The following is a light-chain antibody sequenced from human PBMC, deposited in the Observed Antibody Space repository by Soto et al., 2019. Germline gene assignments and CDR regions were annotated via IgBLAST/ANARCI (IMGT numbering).Light chain of an antibody. Sequence: QSVLTQPASVSGSPGQSITISCTGTSSDVGSYNLVSWYQQHPGKAPKLMIYEGSKRPSGVSNRFFGSKSGNTASLTISGLQAEDEADYYCCSYAGSSTFWVFGGGTQLTVL. CDR3: CSYAGSSTFWV. CDR1: SSDVGSYNL. CDR2: EGS. J-gene: IGLJ3*02. V-gene: IGLV2-23*01.